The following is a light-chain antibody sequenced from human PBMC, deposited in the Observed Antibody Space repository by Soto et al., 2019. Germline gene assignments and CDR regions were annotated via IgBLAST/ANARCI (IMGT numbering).Light chain of an antibody. CDR2: EVS. V-gene: IGLV2-23*02. CDR3: CSYAGSSTYV. CDR1: SSDVGSYNL. J-gene: IGLJ1*01. Sequence: QSVLTQPASVSGSPGQSITISCTGTSSDVGSYNLVSWYQQHPGKAPKLMIYEVSKRPSGVSNRLSGSKSGNTASLTISGLQAEDEADYYCCSYAGSSTYVFGNGTKVTVL.